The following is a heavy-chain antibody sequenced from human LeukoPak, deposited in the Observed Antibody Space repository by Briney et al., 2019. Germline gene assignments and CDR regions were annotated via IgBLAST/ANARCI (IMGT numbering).Heavy chain of an antibody. CDR3: ARQYCTNGVCNMYNWFDP. D-gene: IGHD2-8*01. CDR2: IYHSGST. CDR1: GYSISSGYY. Sequence: SETLSLTCAVSGYSISSGYYWGWIRQPPGKGLEWIGSIYHSGSTYYNPSLKSRVTISVDTSKNQFSLKLSSVTAADTAVYYCARQYCTNGVCNMYNWFDPWGQGTLVTVSS. J-gene: IGHJ5*02. V-gene: IGHV4-38-2*01.